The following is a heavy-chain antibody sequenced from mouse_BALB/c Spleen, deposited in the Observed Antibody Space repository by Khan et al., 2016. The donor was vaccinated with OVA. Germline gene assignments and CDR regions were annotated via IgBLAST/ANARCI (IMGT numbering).Heavy chain of an antibody. V-gene: IGHV2-6-1*01. CDR3: TRQPYYHYNIMDY. CDR1: GFSLTNYG. Sequence: VELVESGPGLVAPSQSLSITCTISGFSLTNYGVHWVSQPPGKGLEWLVVIWNDGSTTYNSALKSRLTISKENPKSQVFLKMNRLQTDDTAMYFCTRQPYYHYNIMDYWGQGTSVTVSS. D-gene: IGHD2-10*01. CDR2: IWNDGST. J-gene: IGHJ4*01.